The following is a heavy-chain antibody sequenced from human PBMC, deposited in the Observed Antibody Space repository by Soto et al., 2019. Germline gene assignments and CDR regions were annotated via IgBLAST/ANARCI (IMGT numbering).Heavy chain of an antibody. J-gene: IGHJ6*02. CDR2: IIPIFGTA. CDR3: ARDRCSSAWYYSYGMDV. D-gene: IGHD6-6*01. V-gene: IGHV1-69*01. CDR1: GGTFSSYA. Sequence: QVQLVQSGAEVKKPGSSVKVSCKASGGTFSSYAISWVRQAPGQGLEWMGGIIPIFGTANYAQKFQGRVTITADESTSTADMELSSLRSEDTAVYYCARDRCSSAWYYSYGMDVWGQGTTVTVSS.